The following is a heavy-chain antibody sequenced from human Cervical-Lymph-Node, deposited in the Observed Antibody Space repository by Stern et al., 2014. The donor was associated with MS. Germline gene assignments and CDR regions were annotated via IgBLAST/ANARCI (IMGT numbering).Heavy chain of an antibody. D-gene: IGHD1-1*01. CDR2: ITNVGST. Sequence: VQLVVSCGGFIQPWCSLRLSCTASGFTVSRDYMTWVRQAPGQGLEWVSLITNVGSTFYTDSVKGRFTISRDDSKNTVYLHMTSLRAEDTAMYYCARDTSSPERSDWWGQGTLVTVSS. CDR3: ARDTSSPERSDW. CDR1: GFTVSRDY. V-gene: IGHV3-53*01. J-gene: IGHJ4*02.